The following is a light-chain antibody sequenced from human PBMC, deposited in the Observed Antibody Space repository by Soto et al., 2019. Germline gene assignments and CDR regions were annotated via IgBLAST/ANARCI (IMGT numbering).Light chain of an antibody. Sequence: DIQMTQSPSSLSASVGDRVTIICRASQNINSYLAWFQQKPGKAPKSLIYDATSLQSGVPSRFSGSGYVTHISLTISRLQTEDAATYYCQQYERDNPSFGGGTKLEI. CDR1: QNINSY. CDR2: DAT. CDR3: QQYERDNPS. J-gene: IGKJ4*01. V-gene: IGKV1-16*01.